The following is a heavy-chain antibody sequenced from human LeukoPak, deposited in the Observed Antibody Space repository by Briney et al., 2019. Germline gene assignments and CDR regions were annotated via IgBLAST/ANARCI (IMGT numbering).Heavy chain of an antibody. CDR3: XRDQTPYY. Sequence: CXASGFTFGDYAMTWVRQAPGKGLEWVGFIRSKIYGGTPEYAASVKGRFTISRDDYKGIAYLQMNSLKNEEKDVYYXXRDQTPYYWGQGTLVTVSS. J-gene: IGHJ4*02. V-gene: IGHV3-49*04. CDR1: GFTFGDYA. CDR2: IRSKIYGGTP.